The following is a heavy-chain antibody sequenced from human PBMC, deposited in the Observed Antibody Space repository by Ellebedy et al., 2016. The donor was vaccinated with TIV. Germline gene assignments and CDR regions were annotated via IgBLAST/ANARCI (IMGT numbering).Heavy chain of an antibody. CDR2: IFDTGST. CDR1: GGSISGSSYY. Sequence: SETLSLTCTVSGGSISGSSYYWGWLRQPPGKGLEWIGNIFDTGSTYYNPSLKSRVTLSVDTSNNQFSLKLSSVTAADTAMYYCARSLLIFTFDKCYFDLWGRGALVTVSS. CDR3: ARSLLIFTFDKCYFDL. D-gene: IGHD3/OR15-3a*01. J-gene: IGHJ2*01. V-gene: IGHV4-39*01.